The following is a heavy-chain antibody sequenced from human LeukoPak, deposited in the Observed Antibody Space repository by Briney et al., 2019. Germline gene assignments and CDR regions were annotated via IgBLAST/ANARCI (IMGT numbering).Heavy chain of an antibody. CDR2: ISYDGSNK. CDR3: ARDYGGYCSSTSCSWWFDP. Sequence: GGSLRLSCAASGFTFSSYAMHWVRQAPGKGLEWVAVISYDGSNKYYADSVKGRFTISRDNSKNTLYLQMNSLRAEDTAVYYCARDYGGYCSSTSCSWWFDPWGQGTLVTVSS. J-gene: IGHJ5*02. CDR1: GFTFSSYA. V-gene: IGHV3-30*04. D-gene: IGHD2-2*01.